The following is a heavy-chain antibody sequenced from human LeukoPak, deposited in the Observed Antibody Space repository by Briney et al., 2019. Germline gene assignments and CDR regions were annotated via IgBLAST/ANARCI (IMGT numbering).Heavy chain of an antibody. CDR2: INSDGSST. Sequence: SLGLSCAAWGYIFRIYCMHGVSQPWAKGLVYVSRINSDGSSTICADAVKGRFIISRDNAKNTLYVHMNILRCDDTAVYCCARDGRDGYKRGLGDLWAKGTTDSV. D-gene: IGHD5-24*01. V-gene: IGHV3-74*01. CDR1: GYIFRIYC. CDR3: ARDGRDGYKRGLGDL. J-gene: IGHJ6*03.